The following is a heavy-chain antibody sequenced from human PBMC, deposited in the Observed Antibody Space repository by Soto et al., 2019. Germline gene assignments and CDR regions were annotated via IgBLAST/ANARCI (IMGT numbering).Heavy chain of an antibody. J-gene: IGHJ6*02. CDR3: ARSSWERIPMAYYGMDV. D-gene: IGHD1-26*01. Sequence: ASVKVSCKASGGTFSSYTISWVRQAPGQGLEWMGWIIPISGIANYAQKFQGWVTMTRDTSISTAYMELSRLRSDDTAVYYCARSSWERIPMAYYGMDVWGQGTTVTVSS. CDR1: GGTFSSYT. CDR2: IIPISGIA. V-gene: IGHV1-2*04.